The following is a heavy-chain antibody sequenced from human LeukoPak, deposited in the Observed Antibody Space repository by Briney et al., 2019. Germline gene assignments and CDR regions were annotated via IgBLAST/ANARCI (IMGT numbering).Heavy chain of an antibody. CDR3: ARDRRSSYYDYVWGSFTAPTDDAFDI. J-gene: IGHJ3*02. CDR2: ISYDGSNK. V-gene: IGHV3-30*04. D-gene: IGHD3-16*01. Sequence: PGGSLRLSCAASGFTFSSYAMHWVRQAPGKGLEWVAVISYDGSNKYYADSVKGRFTISRDNSKNTLYLQMNSLRAEDTAVYYCARDRRSSYYDYVWGSFTAPTDDAFDIWGQGTMVTVSS. CDR1: GFTFSSYA.